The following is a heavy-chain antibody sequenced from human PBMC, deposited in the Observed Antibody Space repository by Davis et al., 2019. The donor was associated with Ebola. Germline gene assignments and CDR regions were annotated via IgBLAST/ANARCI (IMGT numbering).Heavy chain of an antibody. D-gene: IGHD3-3*01. J-gene: IGHJ4*02. CDR1: GYSITSGFY. CDR3: ARVEWSGPFDY. Sequence: MPSETLSLTCTVSGYSITSGFYWCCVRPSPGRGLEWIGSTYQNGNTYYNPSLKSRVIISVDTTRNQFSLKVASVTAADTAVYYCARVEWSGPFDYWGQGGLVTVSS. V-gene: IGHV4-38-2*02. CDR2: TYQNGNT.